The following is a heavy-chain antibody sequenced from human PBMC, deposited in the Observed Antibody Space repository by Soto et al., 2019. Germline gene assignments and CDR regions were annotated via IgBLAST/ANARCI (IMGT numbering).Heavy chain of an antibody. CDR1: GFSMSSYT. J-gene: IGHJ4*02. CDR2: IFSGGSAT. CDR3: ARDGVGATAFFGYLDY. V-gene: IGHV3-23*01. D-gene: IGHD1-26*01. Sequence: HPGGSLRLSCSGSGFSMSSYTMGWVRLAPERGLEWVATIFSGGSATRYADSVTGRFSLSRDNSKNTLYLQMNSLRAEDTAVYYCARDGVGATAFFGYLDYWGQGDLVTVSS.